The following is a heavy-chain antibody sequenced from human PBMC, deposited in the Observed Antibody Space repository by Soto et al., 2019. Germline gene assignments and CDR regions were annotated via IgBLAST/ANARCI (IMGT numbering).Heavy chain of an antibody. CDR1: GGSISSYY. CDR3: ARRWGTYFDF. V-gene: IGHV4-59*01. CDR2: IYYSGST. J-gene: IGHJ4*02. Sequence: QVQLQESGPGLVKPSETLSLTCTVSGGSISSYYWSWIRQPPGKGLEWIGYIYYSGSTDYDPSLKSRVTISVATAKNQFSLKLSSVTAADTAVYYCARRWGTYFDFWGQGTLVTVSS. D-gene: IGHD7-27*01.